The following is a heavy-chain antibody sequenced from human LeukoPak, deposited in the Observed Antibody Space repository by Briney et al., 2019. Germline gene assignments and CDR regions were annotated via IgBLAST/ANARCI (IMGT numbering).Heavy chain of an antibody. J-gene: IGHJ6*04. D-gene: IGHD4-17*01. CDR2: ISSSGSTL. CDR1: GFTFSVYY. Sequence: PGGSLRLSCAASGFTFSVYYMSSIREAPGKGLEWVSYISSSGSTLYYADSVKGRFTISRDNAKNSLYLQMNSLRAEDTAVYYCARFATSTVTTFTYYYYGMDVWGKGTTVTVSS. V-gene: IGHV3-11*01. CDR3: ARFATSTVTTFTYYYYGMDV.